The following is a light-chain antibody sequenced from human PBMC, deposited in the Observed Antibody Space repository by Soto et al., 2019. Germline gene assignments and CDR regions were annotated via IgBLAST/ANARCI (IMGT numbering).Light chain of an antibody. V-gene: IGKV1-5*03. CDR3: QQSYSTTWT. Sequence: DIHMTRSPSTLSASVGDRVTITCRASQSISSWLAWYQQKPGKAPKLLIYKASSLESGVPSRFSGSGSGTEFTLTISSLQPDDFATYYCQQSYSTTWTFGQGTKVDIK. CDR2: KAS. J-gene: IGKJ1*01. CDR1: QSISSW.